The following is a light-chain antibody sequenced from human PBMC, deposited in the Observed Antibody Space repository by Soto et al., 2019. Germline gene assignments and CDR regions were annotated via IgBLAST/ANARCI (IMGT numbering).Light chain of an antibody. Sequence: QSVLTQPASVSGSPGQSITISCTGTSXDVGGYNYVSWYQQHPGKAPKLMIYEVTNRPSGVSNRFSGSKSANTASLTISGLQAEDEADYYCSSYSRSSTLYVFGTGTKVTVL. V-gene: IGLV2-14*01. J-gene: IGLJ1*01. CDR2: EVT. CDR1: SXDVGGYNY. CDR3: SSYSRSSTLYV.